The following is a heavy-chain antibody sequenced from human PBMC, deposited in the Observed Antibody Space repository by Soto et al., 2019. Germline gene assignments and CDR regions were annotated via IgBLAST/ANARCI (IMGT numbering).Heavy chain of an antibody. CDR2: ISDSGST. J-gene: IGHJ6*03. D-gene: IGHD2-15*01. Sequence: EVQLLESGGGLVQPGGSRRLSCAASGFTFSSYAMSWVRQAPGKGLEWVSTISDSGSTYYADSVKGRFTISRDISKNTLYVQMSSLRAEDTAVYYCAKGGEGYCSGTSCLYHMDAWGKGTKVTVSS. CDR3: AKGGEGYCSGTSCLYHMDA. CDR1: GFTFSSYA. V-gene: IGHV3-23*01.